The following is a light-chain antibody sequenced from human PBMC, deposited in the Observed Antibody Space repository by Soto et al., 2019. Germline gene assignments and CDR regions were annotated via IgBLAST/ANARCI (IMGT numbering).Light chain of an antibody. CDR2: EAT. CDR3: CSYAGSMTWV. V-gene: IGLV2-23*01. Sequence: QSALTQPASVSGSPGQSITISCTGSSSDVGSYTFVSWYQHHPDKAPKLMLYEATKRPSGVSHRFSGSKSGNTASLTISGLQAEDEGEYYCCSYAGSMTWVFGGGTKLTVL. J-gene: IGLJ3*02. CDR1: SSDVGSYTF.